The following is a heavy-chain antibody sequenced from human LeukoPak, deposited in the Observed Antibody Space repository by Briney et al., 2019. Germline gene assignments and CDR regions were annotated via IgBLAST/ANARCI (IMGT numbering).Heavy chain of an antibody. V-gene: IGHV1-2*02. J-gene: IGHJ4*02. CDR2: INPNSGGA. CDR1: GYTFTGYY. CDR3: ARGRDELDY. Sequence: ASVKVSCKASGYTFTGYYMYWVRQAPGQGLEWMGWINPNSGGANYAQEFQVRVTMTRDRSISTAYMELSRLRSDDTAVYYCARGRDELDYWGQGTLVTVSS. D-gene: IGHD1-1*01.